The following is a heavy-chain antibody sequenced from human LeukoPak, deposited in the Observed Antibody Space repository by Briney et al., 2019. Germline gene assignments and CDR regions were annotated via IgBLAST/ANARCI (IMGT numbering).Heavy chain of an antibody. D-gene: IGHD2-2*01. CDR3: ATRPDRPCTSCKTHSNAYYYMDV. J-gene: IGHJ6*03. Sequence: ASVKVSCKASGGTFSSYAISWVRQAPGQGLEWMGWINPNSGGTNYAQKFQGRVTMTRDTSISTAYMELSSLRSEDTAVYYCATRPDRPCTSCKTHSNAYYYMDVWGKGTTVTVSS. V-gene: IGHV1-2*02. CDR1: GGTFSSYA. CDR2: INPNSGGT.